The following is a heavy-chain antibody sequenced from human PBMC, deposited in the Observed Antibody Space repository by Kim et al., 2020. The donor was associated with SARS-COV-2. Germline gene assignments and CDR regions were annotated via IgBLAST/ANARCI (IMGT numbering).Heavy chain of an antibody. CDR3: TRFGRLRYFDWLPDSNFDY. V-gene: IGHV3-49*03. J-gene: IGHJ4*02. CDR2: IRSKAYGGTT. Sequence: GGSLRLSCTASGFTFGDYAMSWFRQAPGKGLEWVGFIRSKAYGGTTEYAASVKGRFTISRDDSKSIAYLQMNSLKTEDTAVYYCTRFGRLRYFDWLPDSNFDYWGQGTLVTVSS. CDR1: GFTFGDYA. D-gene: IGHD3-9*01.